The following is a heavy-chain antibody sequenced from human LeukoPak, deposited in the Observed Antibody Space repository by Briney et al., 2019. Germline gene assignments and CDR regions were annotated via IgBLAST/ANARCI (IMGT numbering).Heavy chain of an antibody. J-gene: IGHJ4*02. V-gene: IGHV4-34*01. Sequence: SETLSLTCAVYGGSFSGYYWSWIRQPPGKGLEWIGEINHSGSTNYNPSLKSRVTISVDTSKNQFSLKLSSVTAADTAVYYCARDHSGSGYYVYWGQGTLVTVSS. CDR1: GGSFSGYY. CDR3: ARDHSGSGYYVY. D-gene: IGHD3-3*01. CDR2: INHSGST.